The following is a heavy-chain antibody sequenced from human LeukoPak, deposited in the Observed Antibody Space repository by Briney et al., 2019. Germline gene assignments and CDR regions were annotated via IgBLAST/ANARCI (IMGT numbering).Heavy chain of an antibody. CDR3: ARSLYTYGQAGDNWFDP. V-gene: IGHV3-30*04. CDR2: ISYDGSNK. D-gene: IGHD5-18*01. Sequence: GGSLRLSCAASGFTFSSYIMHWVRQAPGKGLEWVAVISYDGSNKYYADSVKGRFTGSRDNSKNTVYPQMNSLRGEDTAVYYCARSLYTYGQAGDNWFDPWGQGTLVTVSS. J-gene: IGHJ5*02. CDR1: GFTFSSYI.